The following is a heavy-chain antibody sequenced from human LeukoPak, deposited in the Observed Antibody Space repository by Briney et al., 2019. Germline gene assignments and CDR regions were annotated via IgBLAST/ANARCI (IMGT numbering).Heavy chain of an antibody. CDR1: GFTFDDYA. D-gene: IGHD5-12*01. V-gene: IGHV3-9*01. J-gene: IGHJ4*02. Sequence: GGSLRLSCAASGFTFDDYAMHWVRQAPGKGLEWVSGISWNSGSIGYADSVKGRFTISRDNAKNSLYLQMNSLRAEDTALYHCAKVGGYDYYYFDYWGQGTLVTVSS. CDR3: AKVGGYDYYYFDY. CDR2: ISWNSGSI.